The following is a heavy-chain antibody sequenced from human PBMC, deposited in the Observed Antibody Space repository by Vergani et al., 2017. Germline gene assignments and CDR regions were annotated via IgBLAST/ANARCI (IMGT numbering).Heavy chain of an antibody. V-gene: IGHV3-30*01. Sequence: QVQLVESGGGVVQPGRSLRLSCAASGFTFSSYAMHWVRQAPGKGLEWVAVISYDGINKYYADSVKGRFTISRDNSKNTLYLQMNSLRAEDTAVYYCARPRDYYDSSGYIDYWGQGTLVTVSS. D-gene: IGHD3-22*01. CDR2: ISYDGINK. CDR1: GFTFSSYA. J-gene: IGHJ4*02. CDR3: ARPRDYYDSSGYIDY.